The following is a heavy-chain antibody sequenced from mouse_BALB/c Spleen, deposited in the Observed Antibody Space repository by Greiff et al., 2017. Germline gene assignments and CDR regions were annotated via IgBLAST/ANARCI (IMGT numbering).Heavy chain of an antibody. CDR1: GYTFTSYW. V-gene: IGHV1-7*01. CDR2: INPSTGYT. CDR3: ARVYYGNYYYAMDY. Sequence: QVQLQQSGAELAKPGASVKMSCKASGYTFTSYWMHWVKQRPGQGLEWIGYINPSTGYTEYNQKFKDKATLTADKSSSTAYMQLSSLTSEDSAVYYCARVYYGNYYYAMDYWGQGTSVTVSA. D-gene: IGHD2-1*01. J-gene: IGHJ4*01.